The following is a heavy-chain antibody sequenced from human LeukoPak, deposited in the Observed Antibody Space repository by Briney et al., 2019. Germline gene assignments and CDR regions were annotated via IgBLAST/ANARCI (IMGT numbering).Heavy chain of an antibody. CDR1: GFTFSTYA. D-gene: IGHD4-17*01. Sequence: GGSLRLSCAASGFTFSTYAMSWVRQAPGKGLEWVSAISGSGGSTYYADSVKGRFTISRDNSKNTLYLQMNSLRAEDTAVYYRGKDRLVATVTSNGDHDYWGQGTLVTVSS. J-gene: IGHJ4*02. CDR2: ISGSGGST. CDR3: GKDRLVATVTSNGDHDY. V-gene: IGHV3-23*01.